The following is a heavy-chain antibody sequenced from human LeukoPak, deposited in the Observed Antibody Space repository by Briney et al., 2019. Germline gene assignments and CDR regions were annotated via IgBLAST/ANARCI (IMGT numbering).Heavy chain of an antibody. V-gene: IGHV3-21*01. D-gene: IGHD2-15*01. CDR2: ITSSGNHI. J-gene: IGHJ5*02. CDR1: GFTFSGYS. CDR3: AKDRDCSDGSCYSPT. Sequence: GGSLRLSCAASGFTFSGYSMSWVRQAPGKGLEWVSSITSSGNHIYYADSVRGRFTISRDNAKNSLYLQMNSLRAEDMALYYCAKDRDCSDGSCYSPTWGQETLVTVSS.